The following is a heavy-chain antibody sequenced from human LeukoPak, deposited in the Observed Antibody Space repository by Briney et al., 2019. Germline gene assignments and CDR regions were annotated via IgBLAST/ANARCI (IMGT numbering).Heavy chain of an antibody. Sequence: PGRSLRLSCAASGFTFSSYGMHWVRQAPGKGLEWVAVTSYDGSNKYYADSVKGRFTISRDNSKNTLYLQMNSLRAEDTAVYYCAKPVGVMAYFDYWGQGTLVTVSS. V-gene: IGHV3-30*18. J-gene: IGHJ4*02. CDR3: AKPVGVMAYFDY. CDR2: TSYDGSNK. D-gene: IGHD3-10*01. CDR1: GFTFSSYG.